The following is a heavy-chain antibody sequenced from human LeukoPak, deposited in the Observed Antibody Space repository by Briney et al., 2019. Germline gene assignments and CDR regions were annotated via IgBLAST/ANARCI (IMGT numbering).Heavy chain of an antibody. D-gene: IGHD3-10*01. Sequence: GGSLRLSCAASGFTLSDVWMSWVRQAPGKGLAWVANIRQDGSEIHCVDSVKGRFTISRDNAKNSLYLQMNSLRAEDTAVYYCARGSRLHFYGRTQEHFDTWGLGTLVTVSS. J-gene: IGHJ4*02. CDR3: ARGSRLHFYGRTQEHFDT. V-gene: IGHV3-7*01. CDR1: GFTLSDVW. CDR2: IRQDGSEI.